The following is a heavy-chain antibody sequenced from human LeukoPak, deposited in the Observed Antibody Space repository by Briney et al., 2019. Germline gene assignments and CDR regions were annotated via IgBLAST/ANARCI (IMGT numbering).Heavy chain of an antibody. D-gene: IGHD5-12*01. CDR1: GYSISSGYY. CDR3: ARVAVEGGYRVFDY. V-gene: IGHV4-38-2*02. CDR2: FYHSGST. Sequence: SETLSLTCTVSGYSISSGYYWGWIRQPPGKGLEWIGSFYHSGSTYYNPSLKSRVTISVDTSKNQFSLKLSSVTAADTAVYYCARVAVEGGYRVFDYWGQGTLVTVSS. J-gene: IGHJ4*02.